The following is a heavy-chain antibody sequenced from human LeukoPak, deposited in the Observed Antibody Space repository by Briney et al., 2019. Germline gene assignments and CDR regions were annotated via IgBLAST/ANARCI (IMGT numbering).Heavy chain of an antibody. CDR1: GFPFSSYA. V-gene: IGHV3-23*01. J-gene: IGHJ4*02. CDR2: NSGGGANT. D-gene: IGHD4/OR15-4a*01. Sequence: GGSLRLSCAASGFPFSSYAMSWVRQAPGKGLEWVSGNSGGGANTYYADSVKGRFTISRDNSKSTLYLQMNSLRAEDTAVYYCAKGPAKGSPYYFDYWGEGTLVTVSS. CDR3: AKGPAKGSPYYFDY.